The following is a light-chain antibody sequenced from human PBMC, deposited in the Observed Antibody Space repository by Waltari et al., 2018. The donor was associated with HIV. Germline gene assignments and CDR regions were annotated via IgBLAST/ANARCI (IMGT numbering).Light chain of an antibody. J-gene: IGLJ1*01. CDR2: GNS. V-gene: IGLV1-40*01. CDR3: QSYDSSLSGYV. CDR1: SSNLDSNY. Sequence: QSVLTQSPSTSGTPGQRVTISCSGSSSNLDSNYVSWFQQLPGTAPKLLIYGNSNRPSGVPDRFSGSKSGTSASLAITGLQAEDEADYYCQSYDSSLSGYVFGTGTKVTVL.